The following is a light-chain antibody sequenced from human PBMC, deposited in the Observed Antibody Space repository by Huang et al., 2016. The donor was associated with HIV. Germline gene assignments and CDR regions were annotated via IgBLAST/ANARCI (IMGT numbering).Light chain of an antibody. CDR3: QQYYSTPSWT. J-gene: IGKJ1*01. V-gene: IGKV4-1*01. CDR1: QRVLFSSNNKNY. CDR2: WAS. Sequence: DIVMTQSPDSLAVSLGERATINCKSSQRVLFSSNNKNYLAWSQQKPGQPPKLRSYWASTRESGVPDRFSGSGCGTDFTLTISSLQAEDVAVYYCQQYYSTPSWTFGQGTKVEIK.